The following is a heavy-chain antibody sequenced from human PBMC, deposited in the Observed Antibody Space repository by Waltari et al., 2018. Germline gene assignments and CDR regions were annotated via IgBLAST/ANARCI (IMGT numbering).Heavy chain of an antibody. CDR2: IIPILGTA. CDR3: AGAKGGYNFPFDY. J-gene: IGHJ4*02. D-gene: IGHD5-12*01. CDR1: GGTFSSYA. Sequence: QVQLVQSGAEVKKPGSSVKVSCKASGGTFSSYAISWVRQAPGQWLEWMGGIIPILGTANYAQKCQGRVTMTADESTSTAYMELSSLRSEDTAVYYCAGAKGGYNFPFDYWGQGTLVTVSS. V-gene: IGHV1-69*01.